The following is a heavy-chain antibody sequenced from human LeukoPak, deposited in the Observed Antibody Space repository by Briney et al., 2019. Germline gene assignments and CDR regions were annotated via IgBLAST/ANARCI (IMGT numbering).Heavy chain of an antibody. D-gene: IGHD1-7*01. Sequence: GASVKVSCKASGYTFTSYYMHWVRQAPGQGLEWMGIINPSGGSTSYAQKFQGRVTMTRDTSTSTVYMELSSLRSEDTAVYYCARESFRDDWNYGHFDYWGQGTLVTVSS. CDR1: GYTFTSYY. CDR2: INPSGGST. V-gene: IGHV1-46*01. J-gene: IGHJ4*02. CDR3: ARESFRDDWNYGHFDY.